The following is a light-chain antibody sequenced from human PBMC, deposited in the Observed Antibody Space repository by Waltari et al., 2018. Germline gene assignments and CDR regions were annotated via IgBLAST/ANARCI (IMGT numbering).Light chain of an antibody. CDR3: CSYATYSPVL. J-gene: IGLJ2*01. V-gene: IGLV2-23*01. Sequence: QSALTQPASVSGSPGQSITISCTGTSSGVGHNYFVSWYQHHPGKAPKLIIYEGSKRPSGISNRCSGFRAGNMASLTISGLQAEDEADYYCCSYATYSPVLLGGGTKLTVL. CDR1: SSGVGHNYF. CDR2: EGS.